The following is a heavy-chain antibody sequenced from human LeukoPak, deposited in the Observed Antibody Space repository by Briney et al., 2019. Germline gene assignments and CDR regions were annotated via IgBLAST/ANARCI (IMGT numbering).Heavy chain of an antibody. Sequence: GSSVKVSCKASGGTFSSYAISWVRQAPGQGLDWMGIINSSGGSTTYAQKFQGRVTMTGDTSTSTIYMELSSLRSEDTAVYYCARGSGYDFSGAFDIWGQGTMVTVSS. CDR2: INSSGGST. J-gene: IGHJ3*02. V-gene: IGHV1-46*01. CDR3: ARGSGYDFSGAFDI. CDR1: GGTFSSYA. D-gene: IGHD5-12*01.